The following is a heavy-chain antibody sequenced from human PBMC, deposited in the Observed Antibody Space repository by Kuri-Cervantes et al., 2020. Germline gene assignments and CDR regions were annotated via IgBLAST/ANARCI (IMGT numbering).Heavy chain of an antibody. J-gene: IGHJ4*02. CDR2: IDWDDDK. CDR3: ARDYYDSSGYYFGDY. V-gene: IGHV2-70*11. D-gene: IGHD3-22*01. Sequence: SGPTLVKPTQTLTLTCTFSVFSLSTSGMCVSWIRQPPGKALEWLARIDWDDDKYYSTSLKTRLTISKDTSKNQVVLTMTNMDPVDTATYYCARDYYDSSGYYFGDYWGQGTLVAVSS. CDR1: VFSLSTSGMC.